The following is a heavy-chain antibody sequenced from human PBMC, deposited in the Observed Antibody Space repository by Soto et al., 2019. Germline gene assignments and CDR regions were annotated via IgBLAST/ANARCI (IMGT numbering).Heavy chain of an antibody. Sequence: PGESLEISCKGSGYSFTSYWIGWVRQMTGKGVEWVGTIYPGDSHTRYSPSFEGQVTISADKSSSTAYLQWSSLKASDTAMYYCARHYCSSTSCYPVYYYYYGMDVWGQGTTVTVSS. CDR3: ARHYCSSTSCYPVYYYYYGMDV. CDR1: GYSFTSYW. V-gene: IGHV5-51*01. D-gene: IGHD2-2*01. CDR2: IYPGDSHT. J-gene: IGHJ6*02.